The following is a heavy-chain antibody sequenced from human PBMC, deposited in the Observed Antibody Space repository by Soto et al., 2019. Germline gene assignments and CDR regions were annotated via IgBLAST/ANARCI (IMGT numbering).Heavy chain of an antibody. Sequence: SETLSLTCAVYGGSFSGYYWSWIRQPPGKGLEWIGEINHSGSTNYNPSLKSRVTISVDTSKNQFSLKLSSVTAADTAVYYCARGLGNYGDYSAYYYYMDVWGKGTTVTVSS. CDR3: ARGLGNYGDYSAYYYYMDV. CDR1: GGSFSGYY. D-gene: IGHD4-17*01. V-gene: IGHV4-34*01. CDR2: INHSGST. J-gene: IGHJ6*03.